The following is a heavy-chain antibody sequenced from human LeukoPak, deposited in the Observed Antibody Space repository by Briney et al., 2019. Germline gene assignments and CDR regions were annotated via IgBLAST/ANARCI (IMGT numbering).Heavy chain of an antibody. CDR2: LNPNSGNT. V-gene: IGHV1-8*03. D-gene: IGHD6-13*01. Sequence: ASVKASCKASGYTFSNYDINWVRQATGQGLEWMGWLNPNSGNTGYAQKFQGRVTITRNTSISTAYMELSSLRSEDTAVYYCARGLRGSSWYDYWGQGTLVTVSS. J-gene: IGHJ4*02. CDR1: GYTFSNYD. CDR3: ARGLRGSSWYDY.